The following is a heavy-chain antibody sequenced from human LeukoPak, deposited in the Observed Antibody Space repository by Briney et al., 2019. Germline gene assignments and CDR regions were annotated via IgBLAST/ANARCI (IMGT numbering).Heavy chain of an antibody. D-gene: IGHD2/OR15-2a*01. J-gene: IGHJ4*02. CDR2: ISYDGSNK. CDR1: GFTFSCYA. CDR3: ARDEVIASRGHPFDY. V-gene: IGHV3-30-3*01. Sequence: GRSLRLSCAASGFTFSCYAMHWVRQAPGKGLEWVAVISYDGSNKYYADSVKGRFTISRDNSKNTLYLQMNSLRAEDTAVYYCARDEVIASRGHPFDYWGQGTLVTVSS.